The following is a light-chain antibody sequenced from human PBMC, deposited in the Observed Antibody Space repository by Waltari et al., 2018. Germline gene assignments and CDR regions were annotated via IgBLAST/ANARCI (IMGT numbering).Light chain of an antibody. V-gene: IGLV2-23*02. Sequence: QSALTQPASVSGSPGQSITISCTGTSSDVGFYNLFSWYQQHPDKAPKLLVSEVIERPSGVSNRFSGSKSGNTTSLTISGLQAEDEADYYCCSYVGRNIWVFGGGTKVTVL. CDR2: EVI. CDR3: CSYVGRNIWV. J-gene: IGLJ3*02. CDR1: SSDVGFYNL.